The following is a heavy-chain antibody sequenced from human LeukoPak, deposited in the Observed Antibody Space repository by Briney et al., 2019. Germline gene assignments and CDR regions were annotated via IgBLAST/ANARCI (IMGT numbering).Heavy chain of an antibody. Sequence: SETLSLTCSVSGGSINNYYWSWIRQPPGKGLEWIAYIYYSGSTNYNPSLKDRLTISTDTSKRHFSLTLSSVTDADTAVYYCARTTRHYYGSGRNLTPWPAGLDVWGQGITVTVS. CDR2: IYYSGST. CDR3: ARTTRHYYGSGRNLTPWPAGLDV. J-gene: IGHJ6*02. CDR1: GGSINNYY. V-gene: IGHV4-59*01. D-gene: IGHD3-10*01.